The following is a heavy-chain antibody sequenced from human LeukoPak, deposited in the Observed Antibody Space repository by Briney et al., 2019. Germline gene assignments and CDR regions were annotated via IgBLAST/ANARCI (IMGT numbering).Heavy chain of an antibody. J-gene: IGHJ6*02. Sequence: SETLSLTCAVYGGSFSGYYWSWIRQPPGKGLEWIGEINHSGSTNYNPSLKSRVTISVDTSKNQFSLKLSSVTAADTAVYYCARTRSANIAKXYYYYGMDVWGQGTTVTVX. CDR2: INHSGST. CDR3: ARTRSANIAKXYYYYGMDV. D-gene: IGHD6-13*01. V-gene: IGHV4-34*01. CDR1: GGSFSGYY.